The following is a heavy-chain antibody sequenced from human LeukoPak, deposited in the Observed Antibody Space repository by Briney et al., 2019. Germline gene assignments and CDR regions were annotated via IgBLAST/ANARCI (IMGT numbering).Heavy chain of an antibody. CDR1: GFTFSSYS. CDR3: ARGRLLWFGELGY. Sequence: GGSLRLSCAASGFTFSSYSMNWVRQAPGKGLEWVSYISSSSSTIYYADSVKGRFTISRDNAKNSLYLQMNSLRAEDTAVYYCARGRLLWFGELGYWGQGTLVTVSS. J-gene: IGHJ4*02. D-gene: IGHD3-10*01. CDR2: ISSSSSTI. V-gene: IGHV3-48*01.